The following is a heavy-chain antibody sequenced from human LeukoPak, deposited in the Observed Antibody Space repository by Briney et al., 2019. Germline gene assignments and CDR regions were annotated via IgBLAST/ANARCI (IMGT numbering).Heavy chain of an antibody. V-gene: IGHV3-23*01. Sequence: GGSLRLSCAASGFTFSSSAMSWVRQAPGKGLEWVSTISDSGANTYYADSVRGRFTISRDNSKNTLYLQKNSLRADDTAIYYCAKSMTLQWRGFFDLWGRGTHVTVSS. J-gene: IGHJ2*01. CDR1: GFTFSSSA. D-gene: IGHD6-19*01. CDR2: ISDSGANT. CDR3: AKSMTLQWRGFFDL.